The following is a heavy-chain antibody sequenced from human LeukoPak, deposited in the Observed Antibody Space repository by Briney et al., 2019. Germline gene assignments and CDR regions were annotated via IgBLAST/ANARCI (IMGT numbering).Heavy chain of an antibody. J-gene: IGHJ4*02. CDR3: ARLRFDFWSGYTHPYFDY. V-gene: IGHV4-39*01. CDR1: GGSISSSSYY. Sequence: PSETLSLTCTVSGGSISSSSYYWGWIRQPPGKGLEWIGSIYYSGSTYYNPSLKSRVTISVDTSKIQFSLKLSSLAATDTAVYFCARLRFDFWSGYTHPYFDYWGQGTLVTVSS. D-gene: IGHD3-3*01. CDR2: IYYSGST.